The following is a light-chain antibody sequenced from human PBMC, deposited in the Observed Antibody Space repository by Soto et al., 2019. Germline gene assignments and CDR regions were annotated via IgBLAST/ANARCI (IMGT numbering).Light chain of an antibody. CDR1: QSVSSSY. Sequence: DIVLTQSPGTLSLSPGERATLSCRASQSVSSSYLAWYQQKPGQAPRLLIYGASSRATGIPDRFSGSGYGTDFTLTISRLEPEDFAVHYCQQYGSSPGTFGQGTKVEIK. CDR2: GAS. J-gene: IGKJ1*01. CDR3: QQYGSSPGT. V-gene: IGKV3-20*01.